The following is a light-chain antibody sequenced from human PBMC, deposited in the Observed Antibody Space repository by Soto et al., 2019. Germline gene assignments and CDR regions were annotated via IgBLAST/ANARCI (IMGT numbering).Light chain of an antibody. Sequence: EIMFRQSPGTLSLAPGERATLSCRASQSVSSSYLAWYQQQPGQAPSLLIYDASNRATGIPVRFSGSGSGTDLTLTISSLEPEDVAVYYCQQRSNWPITFGQGTRLEI. V-gene: IGKV3D-20*02. CDR1: QSVSSSY. J-gene: IGKJ5*01. CDR3: QQRSNWPIT. CDR2: DAS.